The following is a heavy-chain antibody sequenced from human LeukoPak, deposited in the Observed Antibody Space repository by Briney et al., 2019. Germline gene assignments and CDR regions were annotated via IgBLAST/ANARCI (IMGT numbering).Heavy chain of an antibody. CDR2: ISGSGDDI. V-gene: IGHV3-23*01. CDR3: ARDGYVRGGSWDYYYYGLDV. CDR1: GFTFNNYA. D-gene: IGHD2-15*01. J-gene: IGHJ6*02. Sequence: GGSLRLSCATSGFTFNNYAMGWVRQAPGKGLEWVSSISGSGDDISYADSVRGRFTISRDNSKNTLCLQMNSLRAEDTAVYYCARDGYVRGGSWDYYYYGLDVWGQGTTVIVSS.